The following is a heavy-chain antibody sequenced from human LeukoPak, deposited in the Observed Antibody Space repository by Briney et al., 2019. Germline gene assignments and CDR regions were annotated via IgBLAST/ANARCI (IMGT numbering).Heavy chain of an antibody. J-gene: IGHJ6*02. CDR3: ARIPYSSSSGYYYGMDV. CDR2: IYTSGST. Sequence: PSETLSLTCTVSGGSISSYYWSWIRQPAGKGLEWIGRIYTSGSTNYNPSLKSRVTMSVDTSKNEFSLKLSSVTAADTAVYYCARIPYSSSSGYYYGMDVWGQGTTVTVSS. CDR1: GGSISSYY. D-gene: IGHD6-6*01. V-gene: IGHV4-4*07.